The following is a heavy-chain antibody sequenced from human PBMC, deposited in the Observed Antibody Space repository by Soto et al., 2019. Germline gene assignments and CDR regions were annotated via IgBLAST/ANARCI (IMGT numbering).Heavy chain of an antibody. CDR3: ARQKMAGNFDY. CDR1: GYTFTNHV. J-gene: IGHJ4*02. D-gene: IGHD6-19*01. Sequence: QVHLVQSGAEVKKAGASVKVSCKASGYTFTNHVLNWVRQAPGQGPEWMGWSSAYNDDTNFAQKFQGRVTMTTDTSTSTAYMELRSLTSDDTAVYYCARQKMAGNFDYWGQGTLVTVSS. CDR2: SSAYNDDT. V-gene: IGHV1-18*01.